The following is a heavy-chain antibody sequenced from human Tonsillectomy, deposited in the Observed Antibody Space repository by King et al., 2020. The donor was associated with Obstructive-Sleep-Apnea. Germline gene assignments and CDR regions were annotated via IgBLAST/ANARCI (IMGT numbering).Heavy chain of an antibody. D-gene: IGHD6-13*01. V-gene: IGHV5-10-1*03. CDR3: ARQGSSWSQFDY. J-gene: IGHJ4*02. CDR2: IDPGDSYS. CDR1: GYRFTSYW. Sequence: QLVQSGAEVEKPGESLRISCKGSGYRFTSYWISWVRQMPGKGLEWMGRIDPGDSYSNYSPSFQGHVTISADKSISTAYLQWSSLKASDTAMYYCARQGSSWSQFDYWGQGTLVTVSS.